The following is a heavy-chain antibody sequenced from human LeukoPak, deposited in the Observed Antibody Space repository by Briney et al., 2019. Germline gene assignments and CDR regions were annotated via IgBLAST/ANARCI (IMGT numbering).Heavy chain of an antibody. CDR1: GFTFSSYA. CDR3: AKDGVEMATSGRRSRYYFDY. J-gene: IGHJ4*02. V-gene: IGHV3-23*01. D-gene: IGHD5-24*01. CDR2: ISGSGGST. Sequence: PGGSLRLSCAASGFTFSSYALSWVRQAPGKGLEWVSAISGSGGSTYYADSVKGRFTISRDNSKNTLYLQMNSLRAEDTAVYYCAKDGVEMATSGRRSRYYFDYWGQGTLVTVSS.